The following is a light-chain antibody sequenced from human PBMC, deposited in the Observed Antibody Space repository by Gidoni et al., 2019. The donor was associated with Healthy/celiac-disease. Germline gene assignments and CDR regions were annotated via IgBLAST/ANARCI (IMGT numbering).Light chain of an antibody. CDR1: QLGDKY. V-gene: IGLV3-1*01. CDR3: QAWDSSTGV. Sequence: SYELTQPPSVSVSPGQTASITCSGDQLGDKYACWYQQKPGQSPVLVIYRDSRRPSGIPERFAGSNSGNTATLTISGTQAVDEADYYCQAWDSSTGVFGGGTKLTVL. J-gene: IGLJ2*01. CDR2: RDS.